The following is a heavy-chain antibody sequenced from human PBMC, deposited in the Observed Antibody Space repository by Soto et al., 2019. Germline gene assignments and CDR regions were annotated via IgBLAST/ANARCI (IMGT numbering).Heavy chain of an antibody. J-gene: IGHJ4*02. D-gene: IGHD1-26*01. CDR3: ARLPPIARDTSFPDY. CDR2: IIPIFGTA. CDR1: GGTFSSYA. Sequence: SVKVSCKASGGTFSSYAISWVRQAPGQGLEWMGGIIPIFGTANYAQKFQGRVTITADESTSTAYMELSSLRSEDTAVYYCARLPPIARDTSFPDYWGQGTLVTVSS. V-gene: IGHV1-69*13.